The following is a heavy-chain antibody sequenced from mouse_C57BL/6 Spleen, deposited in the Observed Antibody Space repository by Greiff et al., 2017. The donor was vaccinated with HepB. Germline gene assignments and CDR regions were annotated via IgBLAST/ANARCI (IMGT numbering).Heavy chain of an antibody. J-gene: IGHJ4*01. CDR1: GYSFTDYN. V-gene: IGHV1-39*01. D-gene: IGHD2-3*01. CDR2: INPNYGTT. Sequence: VQLQQSGPELVKPGASVKISCKASGYSFTDYNMNWVKQSNGKSLEWIGVINPNYGTTSYNQKFKGKATLTVDPSSSTAYMQLNSLTSEDSAVYYCARSLSDGYYEGYYAMDYWGQGTSVTVSS. CDR3: ARSLSDGYYEGYYAMDY.